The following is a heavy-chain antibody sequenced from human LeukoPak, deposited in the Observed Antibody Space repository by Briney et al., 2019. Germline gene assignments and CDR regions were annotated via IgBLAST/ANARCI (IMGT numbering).Heavy chain of an antibody. D-gene: IGHD3-9*01. V-gene: IGHV1-2*02. CDR1: GYTFTGYY. CDR3: ARGYYDILTGYYSEYNWFDP. Sequence: ASVKVSCKASGYTFTGYYMHWVRQAPGQGLEWMGWINPNSGGTNYAQKFQGRVTMTRDTSISTAYMELSRLRSDDTAVYYCARGYYDILTGYYSEYNWFDPWGQGTLVTVSS. J-gene: IGHJ5*02. CDR2: INPNSGGT.